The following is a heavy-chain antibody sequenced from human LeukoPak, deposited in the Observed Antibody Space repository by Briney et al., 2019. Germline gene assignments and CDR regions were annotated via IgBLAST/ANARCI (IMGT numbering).Heavy chain of an antibody. D-gene: IGHD1-26*01. Sequence: AETLSLTCTVSGDSISSHFWRWIRQPPGKGLEFIGYIDYRGSTSYNTSFKGRATISVETSKNQFSLNQTSVTTADTAMYYCAGRWATSDHYIVLEPWGQGTLVTVSS. CDR2: IDYRGST. CDR1: GDSISSHF. J-gene: IGHJ5*02. V-gene: IGHV4-59*11. CDR3: AGRWATSDHYIVLEP.